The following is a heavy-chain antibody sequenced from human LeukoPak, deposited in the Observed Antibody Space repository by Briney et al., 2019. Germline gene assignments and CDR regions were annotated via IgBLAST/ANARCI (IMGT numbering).Heavy chain of an antibody. Sequence: ASVKVSCKTSGYTFTDYYIHWVRQAPGQGLEWMGWIIPNSGNTGYAQKFQGRVTMTRNTSISTAYMELSSLRSEDTAVYYCARVGTIFGVVTELDTYGMDVWGQGTTVTVSS. CDR3: ARVGTIFGVVTELDTYGMDV. CDR1: GYTFTDYY. CDR2: IIPNSGNT. D-gene: IGHD3-3*01. V-gene: IGHV1-8*02. J-gene: IGHJ6*02.